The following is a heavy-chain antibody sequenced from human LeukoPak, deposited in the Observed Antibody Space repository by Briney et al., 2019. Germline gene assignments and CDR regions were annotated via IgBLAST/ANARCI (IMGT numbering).Heavy chain of an antibody. J-gene: IGHJ6*02. CDR1: GFTFSSYS. Sequence: GGSLRLSCAASGFTFSSYSMNWVRQSPGKGLEWVSYISSGSSPIYYADSVKGRFTISRDNAKNSLYLQMNSLRAEDTALYYCAKDNFGDYYYYGMDVWGQGTTVTVSS. D-gene: IGHD4-17*01. V-gene: IGHV3-48*04. CDR2: ISSGSSPI. CDR3: AKDNFGDYYYYGMDV.